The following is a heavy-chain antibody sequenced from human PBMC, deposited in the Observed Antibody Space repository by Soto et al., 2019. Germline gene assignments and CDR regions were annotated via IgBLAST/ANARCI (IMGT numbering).Heavy chain of an antibody. D-gene: IGHD3-16*01. CDR3: AKDRGYDYVWGSNYFDY. V-gene: IGHV3-23*01. Sequence: GGSLRLSCAASGVTFSNNAISWVRQAPGKGLEWVSAISGGGGSTYYAASVKGRFTISRDNSKNTLYLQMNSLRAEDSALYYCAKDRGYDYVWGSNYFDYWGQGTLVTVSS. CDR2: ISGGGGST. J-gene: IGHJ4*02. CDR1: GVTFSNNA.